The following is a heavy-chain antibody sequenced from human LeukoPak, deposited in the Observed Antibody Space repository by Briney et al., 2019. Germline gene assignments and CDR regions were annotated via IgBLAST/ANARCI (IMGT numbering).Heavy chain of an antibody. CDR1: GGSISRSSYY. CDR2: IYYSGSN. Sequence: SETLSLTCTVSGGSISRSSYYWDWIRQPPGKGLEWIGSIYYSGSNYYNSSLESRVTISIDTSRTQVSLKLNSVTAADTAMYYCGRGDSNTWYPSGRHFVNWGQGILVSVSS. CDR3: GRGDSNTWYPSGRHFVN. V-gene: IGHV4-39*07. J-gene: IGHJ4*02. D-gene: IGHD6-13*01.